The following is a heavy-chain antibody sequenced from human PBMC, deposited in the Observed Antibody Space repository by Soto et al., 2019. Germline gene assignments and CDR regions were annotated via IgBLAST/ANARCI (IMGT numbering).Heavy chain of an antibody. CDR3: ARLGLPDSNYAVGYYYYGMDV. D-gene: IGHD4-4*01. Sequence: VESLWISPQGSGCSFMSYWIRWVRRLPVKGLERIGIIYPVDSDTRYSPSFQGQVTISADKSISTAYLEGSSLKASDTAMYYCARLGLPDSNYAVGYYYYGMDVWGQGTTVTLS. J-gene: IGHJ6*02. CDR2: IYPVDSDT. V-gene: IGHV5-51*01. CDR1: GCSFMSYW.